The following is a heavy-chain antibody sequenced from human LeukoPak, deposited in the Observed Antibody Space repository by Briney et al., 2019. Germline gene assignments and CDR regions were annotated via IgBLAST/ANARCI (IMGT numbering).Heavy chain of an antibody. V-gene: IGHV3-30-3*01. CDR2: ISYDGSSK. J-gene: IGHJ4*02. CDR3: ARDSTDGVIPRELHPPFDY. Sequence: GGSLRLSCAASGFTFSSYAMHWVRQAPGKGLEWVAVISYDGSSKYSADSVKGRLTISRDHSKSTLYLQMNSLRAEDTAVYYCARDSTDGVIPRELHPPFDYWGQGALVTVSS. CDR1: GFTFSSYA. D-gene: IGHD1-26*01.